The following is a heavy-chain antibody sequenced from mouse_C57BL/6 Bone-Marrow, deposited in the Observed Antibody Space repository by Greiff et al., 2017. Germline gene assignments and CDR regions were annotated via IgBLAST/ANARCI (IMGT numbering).Heavy chain of an antibody. CDR1: GYTFTSYW. J-gene: IGHJ4*01. Sequence: VQLQQPGAELVKPGASVKLSCKASGYTFTSYWMHWVKQRPGRGLEWIGWIDPNSGGTKYNEQFKSKATLTVDKPSRTAYMQLSRLTSEDSAVYYYAREGDGYYAMDYWGQGTSVTVSS. V-gene: IGHV1-72*01. CDR2: IDPNSGGT. D-gene: IGHD2-3*01. CDR3: AREGDGYYAMDY.